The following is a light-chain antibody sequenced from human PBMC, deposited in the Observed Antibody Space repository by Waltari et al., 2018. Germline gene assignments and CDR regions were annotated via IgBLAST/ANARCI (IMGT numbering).Light chain of an antibody. V-gene: IGLV1-47*01. CDR2: RNG. CDR3: AAWDDSLSASL. J-gene: IGLJ3*02. CDR1: SFNIGGNY. Sequence: QTVLTQPPSVSGTPGQRVTISCSGSSFNIGGNYVYWFQQLPGTAPQLLLWRNGGRPAGVPDRISGSKSGTSAALASSGLRSEEEAHYYCAAWDDSLSASLFGGGTKLTVL.